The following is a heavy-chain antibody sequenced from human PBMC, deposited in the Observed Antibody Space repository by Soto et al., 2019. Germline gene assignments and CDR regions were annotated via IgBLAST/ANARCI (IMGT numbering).Heavy chain of an antibody. CDR2: IYYRGST. CDR1: GGSISSSDYY. J-gene: IGHJ3*02. V-gene: IGHV4-30-4*01. D-gene: IGHD4-17*01. Sequence: QVQLQESGPGLVKPSQTLSLTCTVSGGSISSSDYYWSWIRQPPGKGLDWIGYIYYRGSTYYNPSLKSRVTISLDTSKNQFSLKMSSVTAADTAVYYCARVRLFAFDIWGQGTMVTVSS. CDR3: ARVRLFAFDI.